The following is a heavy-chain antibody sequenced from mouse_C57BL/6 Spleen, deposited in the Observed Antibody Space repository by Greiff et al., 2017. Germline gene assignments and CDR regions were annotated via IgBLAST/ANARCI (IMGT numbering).Heavy chain of an antibody. CDR2: IDPSDSET. CDR1: GYTFTSYW. CDR3: ARRGRWYFDV. V-gene: IGHV1-52*01. J-gene: IGHJ1*03. Sequence: QVQLQQPGAELVRPGSSVKLSCKASGYTFTSYWMHWVKQRPIQGLEWIGNIDPSDSETHYNQKFKDKATLSVDKSSSTAYMQLSSLTSEDSAVYYCARRGRWYFDVWGTETTGTVAS.